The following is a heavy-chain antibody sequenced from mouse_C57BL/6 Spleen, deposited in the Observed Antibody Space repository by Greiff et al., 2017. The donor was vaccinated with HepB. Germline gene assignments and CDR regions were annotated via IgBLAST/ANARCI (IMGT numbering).Heavy chain of an antibody. D-gene: IGHD2-4*01. J-gene: IGHJ1*03. V-gene: IGHV1-54*01. Sequence: VQLQQSGAELVRPGTSVKVSCKASGYAFTNYLIEWVKQRPGQGLEWIGVINPGSGGTNYNEKFKGKATLTADKSSSTAYMQLSSLTSEDSAVYFCARTYDYDRYFDVWGIGTTVTVSS. CDR1: GYAFTNYL. CDR2: INPGSGGT. CDR3: ARTYDYDRYFDV.